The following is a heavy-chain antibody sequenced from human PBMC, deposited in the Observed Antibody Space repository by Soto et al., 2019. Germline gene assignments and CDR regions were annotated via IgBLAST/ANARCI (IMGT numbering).Heavy chain of an antibody. CDR1: GFTFSNYG. V-gene: IGHV3-30*18. CDR2: TSYDGDKE. D-gene: IGHD3-10*01. CDR3: AKDIALVRGVIIDLDV. J-gene: IGHJ6*02. Sequence: LRLSCAASGFTFSNYGMHWVRQAPGKGLEWVAVTSYDGDKEYYADSVKGRFTISRDNSKNTLYLQMNSLRVEDTAVYYCAKDIALVRGVIIDLDVWGQGTTVTVSS.